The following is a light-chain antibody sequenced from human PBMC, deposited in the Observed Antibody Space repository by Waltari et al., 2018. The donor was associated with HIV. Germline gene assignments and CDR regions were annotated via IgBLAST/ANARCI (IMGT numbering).Light chain of an antibody. CDR3: QQYSTWPLT. CDR1: S. J-gene: IGKJ1*01. V-gene: IGKV3-15*01. CDR2: GAS. Sequence: EVVMTQSPATLLESPGKTANLSCSSLAWYQQKPGRGPRLLIYGASSRASDVPPTFSGSGAGTDFSLSISSLRSDDVGIYYCQQYSTWPLTFGRGTTVEIK.